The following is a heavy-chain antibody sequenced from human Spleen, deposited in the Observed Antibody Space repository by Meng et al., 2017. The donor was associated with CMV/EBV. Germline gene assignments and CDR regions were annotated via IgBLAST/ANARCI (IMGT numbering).Heavy chain of an antibody. J-gene: IGHJ4*02. D-gene: IGHD4-11*01. CDR1: GFTFSSYA. V-gene: IGHV3-53*01. Sequence: SCAASGFTFSSYAMSWVRQAPGKGLEWISIIYNGAKTFYVDSVKGRFTISRDNSKNTLHLQMNSLRVEDTAVYYCVRVARGNSWHLDYWGQGTLVTVSS. CDR2: IYNGAKT. CDR3: VRVARGNSWHLDY.